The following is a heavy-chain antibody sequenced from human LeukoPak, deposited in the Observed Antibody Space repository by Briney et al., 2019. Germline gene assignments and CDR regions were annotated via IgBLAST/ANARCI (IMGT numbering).Heavy chain of an antibody. CDR2: SYTSGST. J-gene: IGHJ5*02. Sequence: RASQTLSLTCTVSGDSISSGFYYWSWIRQPAGKGLEWIGRSYTSGSTNYNPSLKSRVTISVDTSKNQSSLKLSSVTAADTAVYYCARSGYSHGYYTNWFDPWGQGTLVTVSS. D-gene: IGHD5-18*01. V-gene: IGHV4-61*02. CDR1: GDSISSGFYY. CDR3: ARSGYSHGYYTNWFDP.